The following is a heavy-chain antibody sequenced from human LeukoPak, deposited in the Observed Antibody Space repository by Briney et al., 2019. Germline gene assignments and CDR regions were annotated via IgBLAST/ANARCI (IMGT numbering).Heavy chain of an antibody. CDR1: GYTLTGYY. J-gene: IGHJ4*02. D-gene: IGHD4-23*01. CDR3: ARVSDYGGSGGTDFGY. CDR2: INPNSGGT. V-gene: IGHV1-2*02. Sequence: VASVKVSCKASGYTLTGYYMHWVRQAPGQGLEWMGWINPNSGGTNYAQKFQGRVTMTRVTSISTAYMELSRLRSDDTAVYYCARVSDYGGSGGTDFGYWGQGTLVTVSS.